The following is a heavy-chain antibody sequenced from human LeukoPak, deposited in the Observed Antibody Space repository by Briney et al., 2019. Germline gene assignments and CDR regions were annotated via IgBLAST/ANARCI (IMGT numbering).Heavy chain of an antibody. J-gene: IGHJ6*02. CDR2: ISYDGSNK. CDR1: GFTFSSYG. CDR3: AKDRVPAAPGGMDV. D-gene: IGHD2-2*01. V-gene: IGHV3-30*18. Sequence: PGGSLRLSCAASGFTFSSYGMHWVRQAPGKGLEWVAVISYDGSNKYYADSVKGRFTISRDNSKNTLYLQMNSLRAEDTAVYYCAKDRVPAAPGGMDVWGQGTTVTVSS.